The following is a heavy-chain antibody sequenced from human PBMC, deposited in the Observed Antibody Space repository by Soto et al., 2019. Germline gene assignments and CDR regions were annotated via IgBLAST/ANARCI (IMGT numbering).Heavy chain of an antibody. Sequence: SETLSLTCTVSGGSISSGDYYWVWIRQPPGKGLEWIGSFYYSGSTYYNPSLKSRVSISVDTSENQFSLKLSSVTAADTAVYYCARQVVDGTVAGTGSFDSWGQGTLVTVSS. CDR3: ARQVVDGTVAGTGSFDS. J-gene: IGHJ4*02. CDR2: FYYSGST. V-gene: IGHV4-39*01. D-gene: IGHD6-19*01. CDR1: GGSISSGDYY.